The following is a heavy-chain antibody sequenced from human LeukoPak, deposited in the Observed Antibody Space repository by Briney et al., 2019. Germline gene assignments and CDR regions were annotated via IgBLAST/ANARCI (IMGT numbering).Heavy chain of an antibody. D-gene: IGHD3-16*01. CDR3: ASEGASDAFDI. CDR2: INHSGST. CDR1: GGSFSGYY. J-gene: IGHJ3*02. V-gene: IGHV4-34*01. Sequence: SETLSLTCAVYGGSFSGYYWSWIRQPPGKGLEWIGEINHSGSTNYNPSLKSRVTISVDTSKNQFSLKLSSVTAADTAVYYCASEGASDAFDIWGQGTMVTVSS.